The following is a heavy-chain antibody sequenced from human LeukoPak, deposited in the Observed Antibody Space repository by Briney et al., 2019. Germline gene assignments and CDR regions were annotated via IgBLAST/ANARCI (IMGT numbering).Heavy chain of an antibody. D-gene: IGHD3-3*01. J-gene: IGHJ4*02. CDR3: AKAYYDFWSGPALYYFDY. V-gene: IGHV3-33*06. Sequence: PGGSLRLSCAASGFTFSSYGMHWVRQAPGKGLEWVAVIWYDGSNKYYADSVKGRFTISRDNSKNKLYLQMNSLRAGDTAVYYCAKAYYDFWSGPALYYFDYWGQGTLVTVSS. CDR1: GFTFSSYG. CDR2: IWYDGSNK.